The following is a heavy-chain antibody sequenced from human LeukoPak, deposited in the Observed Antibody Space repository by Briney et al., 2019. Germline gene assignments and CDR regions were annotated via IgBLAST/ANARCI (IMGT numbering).Heavy chain of an antibody. V-gene: IGHV4-59*11. D-gene: IGHD3-10*01. CDR1: GGSISSHY. CDR3: ARRYYYDAFDI. Sequence: SETLSLTCTVSGGSISSHYWSWIRQPPGKGLEWIGYIYYSGSTNYNPSLKSRVTISVDRSKNQFSLKLSSVTAADTAVYYCARRYYYDAFDIWGQGTMVTVSS. CDR2: IYYSGST. J-gene: IGHJ3*02.